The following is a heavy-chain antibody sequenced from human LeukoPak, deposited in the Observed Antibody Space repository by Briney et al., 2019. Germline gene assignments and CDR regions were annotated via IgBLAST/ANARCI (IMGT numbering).Heavy chain of an antibody. D-gene: IGHD3-16*02. Sequence: SGPALVKPTQTLTLTCTFSGFSLSTRGMCVSWIRQPPGKALEWLAHIEWDDDKYYSTSLKTRPTISKDTSKNQVVLIMTNMDPVDTATYYCARIRGYDYVWGSYRSYYFDYWGQGTLVTVSS. J-gene: IGHJ4*02. CDR3: ARIRGYDYVWGSYRSYYFDY. V-gene: IGHV2-70*01. CDR2: IEWDDDK. CDR1: GFSLSTRGMC.